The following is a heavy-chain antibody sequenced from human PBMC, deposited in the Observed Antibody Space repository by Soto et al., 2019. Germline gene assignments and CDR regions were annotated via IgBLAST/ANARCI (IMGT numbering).Heavy chain of an antibody. CDR1: GFTFSSYW. CDR3: ARLAGATDAIYNY. V-gene: IGHV3-7*01. CDR2: IKQDGSEK. D-gene: IGHD1-26*01. Sequence: GVSLRLSCAASGFTFSSYWMSWVRQAPGKGLEWVANIKQDGSEKYYVDSVKGRFTISRDNAKNSLYLQMNSLRAEDTAVYYCARLAGATDAIYNYWGQGTLVTVSS. J-gene: IGHJ4*02.